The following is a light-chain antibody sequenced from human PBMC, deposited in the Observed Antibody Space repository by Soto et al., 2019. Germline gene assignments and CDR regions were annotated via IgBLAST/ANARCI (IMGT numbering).Light chain of an antibody. Sequence: EIVMTQSPATLSVSPGERATLSCRASESASTNLDWYQQRPGQAPWLLIYATSTMATGIQARFIGSGSGTEFPLTISSLQSEDFAVYYCQQYNKWPLTFGGGTKVEIK. CDR2: ATS. CDR3: QQYNKWPLT. CDR1: ESASTN. J-gene: IGKJ4*01. V-gene: IGKV3-15*01.